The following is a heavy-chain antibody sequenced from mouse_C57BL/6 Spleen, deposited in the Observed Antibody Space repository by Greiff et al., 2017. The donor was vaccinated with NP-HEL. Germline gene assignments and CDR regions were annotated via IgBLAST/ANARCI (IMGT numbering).Heavy chain of an antibody. V-gene: IGHV5-6*02. CDR3: ARRADYSNSVYYAMDY. J-gene: IGHJ4*01. CDR1: GFTFSSYG. CDR2: ISSGGSYT. Sequence: EVMLLESGGDLVKPGGSLKLSCAASGFTFSSYGMSWVRQTPDQRLEWVATISSGGSYTYYPDSVKGRFTISRDNAKNTLYLQMSSLKSEDTAMYYCARRADYSNSVYYAMDYWGQGTPVTVSS. D-gene: IGHD2-5*01.